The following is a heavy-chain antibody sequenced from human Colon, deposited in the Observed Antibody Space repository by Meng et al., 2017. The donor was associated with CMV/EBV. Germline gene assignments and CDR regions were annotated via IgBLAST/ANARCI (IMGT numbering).Heavy chain of an antibody. CDR2: INSAGSTT. V-gene: IGHV3-74*01. D-gene: IGHD3-10*01. Sequence: LSCAAPGFTLSSYWMHWVRQAPGKGLVWVSRINSAGSTTNYADSVKGRFTIARDNAKNTLHLQMNSLRAEDTAVYYCTRDGTYGNFDYWGQGTLVT. CDR3: TRDGTYGNFDY. CDR1: GFTLSSYW. J-gene: IGHJ4*02.